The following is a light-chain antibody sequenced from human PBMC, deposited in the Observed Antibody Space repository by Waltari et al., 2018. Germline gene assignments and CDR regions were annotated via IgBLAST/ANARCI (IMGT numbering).Light chain of an antibody. V-gene: IGKV3-15*01. CDR1: QSVGSN. Sequence: EIVMTQSPATLSVSPGERATLSCRASQSVGSNLAWYQQKPGQAPRLLFYGTSTRVPGIPARFSGSGSGTEFTLTISSLQSGDFAVYYCQQYNDWPPATFGQGTKVEIK. CDR2: GTS. CDR3: QQYNDWPPAT. J-gene: IGKJ1*01.